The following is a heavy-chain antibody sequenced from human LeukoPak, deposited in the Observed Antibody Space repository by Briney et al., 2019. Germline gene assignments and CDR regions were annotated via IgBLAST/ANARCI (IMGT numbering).Heavy chain of an antibody. V-gene: IGHV3-74*01. CDR3: ARDDFGDYVFDY. D-gene: IGHD4-17*01. Sequence: GGSLRLSCAGSGFTLRIYRMHCVPETPRKGVLSGSRINSDGSSTSYADSVKGRFTISRDNAKNTLYLNMNSLRAEDTAVYYCARDDFGDYVFDYWGQGTLVTVSS. CDR2: INSDGSST. J-gene: IGHJ4*02. CDR1: GFTLRIYR.